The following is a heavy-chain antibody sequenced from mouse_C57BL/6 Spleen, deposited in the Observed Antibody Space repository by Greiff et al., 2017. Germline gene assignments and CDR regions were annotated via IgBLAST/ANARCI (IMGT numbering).Heavy chain of an antibody. Sequence: VHVKQSGAELVRPGASVKLSCTASGFNIKDDYMHWVKQRPEQGLEWIGWIDPENGDTEYASKFQGKATITADTSSNTAYLQLSSLTSEDTAVYYCTTELDGNYVGYWGQGTTLTVSS. CDR1: GFNIKDDY. V-gene: IGHV14-4*01. D-gene: IGHD2-1*01. CDR2: IDPENGDT. J-gene: IGHJ2*01. CDR3: TTELDGNYVGY.